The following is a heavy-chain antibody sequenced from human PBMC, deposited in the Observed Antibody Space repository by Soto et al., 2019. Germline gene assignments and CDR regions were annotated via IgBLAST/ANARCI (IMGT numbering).Heavy chain of an antibody. CDR1: GFTFSSYW. CDR3: ARVRAAAGTIIYYYYYYMDV. V-gene: IGHV3-7*01. J-gene: IGHJ6*03. CDR2: IKQDGSEK. D-gene: IGHD6-13*01. Sequence: GGSLRLSCAASGFTFSSYWMSWVRQAPGKGLEWVANIKQDGSEKYYVDSVKGRFTISRDNAKNSLYLQMNSLRAEDTAVYYWARVRAAAGTIIYYYYYYMDVWGKGTTVTVSS.